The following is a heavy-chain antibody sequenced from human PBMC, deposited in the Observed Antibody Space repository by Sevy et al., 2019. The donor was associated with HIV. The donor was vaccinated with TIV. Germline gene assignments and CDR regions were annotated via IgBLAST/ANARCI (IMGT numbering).Heavy chain of an antibody. CDR1: GYTLTELS. D-gene: IGHD1-7*01. J-gene: IGHJ3*02. CDR2: FDPEDGET. V-gene: IGHV1-24*01. CDR3: ATVSKLELRAFDI. Sequence: ASVKVSCKVSGYTLTELSMHWVRQAPGKGREGMGGFDPEDGETSYAQKFQGRVTMTEDTSTDTAYMELSSLRSEDTAVYYCATVSKLELRAFDIWGQGTMVTVSS.